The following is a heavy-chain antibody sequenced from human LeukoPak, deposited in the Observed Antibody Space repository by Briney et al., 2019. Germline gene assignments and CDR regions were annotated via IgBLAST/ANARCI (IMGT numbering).Heavy chain of an antibody. V-gene: IGHV3-48*04. Sequence: PGGSLRLSCAASGFTFSSYNMNWVRQAPGKGLEWVSYISNSGSTIYYADSVKGRFTISRDNAKNSLYLQMNSLRAEDTAVYYCARRIAAAGRSFDYWGQGTLVTVSS. CDR3: ARRIAAAGRSFDY. CDR1: GFTFSSYN. J-gene: IGHJ4*02. D-gene: IGHD6-13*01. CDR2: ISNSGSTI.